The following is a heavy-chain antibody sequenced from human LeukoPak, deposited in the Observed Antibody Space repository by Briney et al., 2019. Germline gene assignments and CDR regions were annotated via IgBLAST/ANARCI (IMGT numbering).Heavy chain of an antibody. CDR1: GFTFSSHW. D-gene: IGHD3-9*01. J-gene: IGHJ3*02. V-gene: IGHV3-7*01. Sequence: GGSLRLSCAASGFTFSSHWMSWVRQAPGKGLEWLANINQDGSEKYYVDSVKGRFTISRDNAKNSLYLQMNSLRAEDTAVYYCARDRFDWLLWGAFDIWGQGTMVTVSS. CDR2: INQDGSEK. CDR3: ARDRFDWLLWGAFDI.